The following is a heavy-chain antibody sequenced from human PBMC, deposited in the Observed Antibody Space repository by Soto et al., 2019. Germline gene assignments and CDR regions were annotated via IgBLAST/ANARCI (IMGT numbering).Heavy chain of an antibody. J-gene: IGHJ6*03. CDR3: ARRREGYYYYYMDV. Sequence: SETLSLTCTVPGDSISSYYWSWIRQPPGNGLEWIGYIYYSGSTNYNPSLKSRVTISVDTSKNQFSLKLSSVTAADTAVYYCARRREGYYYYYMDVWGKGTTVTVSS. D-gene: IGHD1-26*01. CDR2: IYYSGST. V-gene: IGHV4-59*08. CDR1: GDSISSYY.